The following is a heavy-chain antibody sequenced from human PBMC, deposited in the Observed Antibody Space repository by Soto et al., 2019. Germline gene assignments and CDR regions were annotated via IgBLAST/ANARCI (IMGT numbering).Heavy chain of an antibody. CDR3: ARELELPDDAFDI. CDR2: ISSSGSTI. D-gene: IGHD1-7*01. Sequence: PGGSLRLSCAASGFTFSDYYMSWIRQAPGKGLEWVSYISSSGSTIYYADSVKGRFTISRDNAKNSLYLQMNSLRAEDTAVYYCARELELPDDAFDIWGQGTMVTVSS. CDR1: GFTFSDYY. V-gene: IGHV3-11*01. J-gene: IGHJ3*02.